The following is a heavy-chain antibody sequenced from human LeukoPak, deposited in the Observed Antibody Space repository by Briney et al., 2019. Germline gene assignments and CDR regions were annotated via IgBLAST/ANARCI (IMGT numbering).Heavy chain of an antibody. Sequence: GGSLRLSCAASGFXFSTYGIHWVRQAPGKGLEWVAVIWHDGSIKYYADSVKGRFTISRDNSKNTLYLQTNSLRAEDTAVYYCARAVGPFDFWGPGKIVIVSS. CDR3: ARAVGPFDF. J-gene: IGHJ3*01. CDR2: IWHDGSIK. V-gene: IGHV3-33*01. CDR1: GFXFSTYG.